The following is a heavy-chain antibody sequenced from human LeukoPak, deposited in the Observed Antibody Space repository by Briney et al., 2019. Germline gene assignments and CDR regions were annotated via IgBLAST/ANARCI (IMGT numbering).Heavy chain of an antibody. CDR1: GFTFSRYA. D-gene: IGHD6-19*01. Sequence: PGGSLRLSCAVSGFTFSRYAMNWVRQAPGKGLEWVSYISSSSSTIYYADSVKGRFTISRDNAKNSLYLQMNGLRAEDTAVYYCARGGRKAVAGTPNWFDPWGQGTLVTVSS. V-gene: IGHV3-48*01. CDR3: ARGGRKAVAGTPNWFDP. CDR2: ISSSSSTI. J-gene: IGHJ5*02.